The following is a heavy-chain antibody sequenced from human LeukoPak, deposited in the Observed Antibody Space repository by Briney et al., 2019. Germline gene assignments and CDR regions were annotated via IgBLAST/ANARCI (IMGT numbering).Heavy chain of an antibody. D-gene: IGHD1-26*01. V-gene: IGHV3-30*04. CDR3: ARDREYSGSYPGY. J-gene: IGHJ4*02. CDR2: ITYDGTNT. CDR1: GFTFISYA. Sequence: GGSLRLSCAASGFTFISYAIHWVRQAPGKGLEWVAFITYDGTNTYYADSVKGRFTISRDNSKNTLYLQMNSLRPEDTAVYYCARDREYSGSYPGYWGQGTLVTVSS.